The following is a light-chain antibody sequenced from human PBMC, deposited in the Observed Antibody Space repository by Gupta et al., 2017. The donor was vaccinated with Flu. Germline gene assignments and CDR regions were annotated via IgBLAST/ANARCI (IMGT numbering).Light chain of an antibody. CDR3: MLYMGSGIWV. V-gene: IGLV8-61*01. Sequence: TVVTQEPSFSVSPGGTVTLPCVLSSGSVSTNYPCWYQQTTADAQRMLIYKTNTRSAGVPDRFSGSIRGNTAAITITGDQAEDEADYYCMLYMGSGIWVFGGGTKLTVL. CDR2: KTN. CDR1: SGSVSTNY. J-gene: IGLJ3*02.